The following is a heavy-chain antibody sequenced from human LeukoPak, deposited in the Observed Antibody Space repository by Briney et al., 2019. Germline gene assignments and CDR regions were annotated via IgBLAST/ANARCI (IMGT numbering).Heavy chain of an antibody. CDR2: ISNDGSRK. V-gene: IGHV3-30*03. CDR3: ARDRAWNYFDY. CDR1: GFTFSSYG. D-gene: IGHD3-3*01. J-gene: IGHJ4*02. Sequence: GRSLRLSCAASGFTFSSYGMHWVRQAPGKGLEWVAIISNDGSRKYYAHSVEGRFTISRDNSKNTLYLQMDSLRAEDTAVYYCARDRAWNYFDYWGQGTLVTVSS.